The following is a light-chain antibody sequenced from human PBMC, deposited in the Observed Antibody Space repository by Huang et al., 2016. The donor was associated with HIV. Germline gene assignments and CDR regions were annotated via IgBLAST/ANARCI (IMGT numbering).Light chain of an antibody. CDR1: QSVSSY. CDR2: DAS. J-gene: IGKJ4*01. V-gene: IGKV3-11*01. Sequence: EIVLTQSPATLSLSPGERATLSCRASQSVSSYFAWYQQKPGPAPRLLIYDASTRATGIPAMFSGSGSGTDFTLTISSLEPEDFAVYYCQQRSNWPPGFGGGTKVEIK. CDR3: QQRSNWPPG.